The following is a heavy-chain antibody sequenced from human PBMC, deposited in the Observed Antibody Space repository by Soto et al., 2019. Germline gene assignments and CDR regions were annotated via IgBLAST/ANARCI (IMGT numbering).Heavy chain of an antibody. CDR3: ARGSMRSGGYFHR. D-gene: IGHD6-25*01. V-gene: IGHV4-59*01. CDR1: GGSISTYY. CDR2: IYYSGST. J-gene: IGHJ1*01. Sequence: QVQLQESGPGLVKPSETLSLTCTVSGGSISTYYWNWIRQPPGKGLEWIGYIYYSGSTSYSPSLKSRVTMSVDTSKNQVSLRLSSVIAADTAVYYCARGSMRSGGYFHRWGQGTLVTVSS.